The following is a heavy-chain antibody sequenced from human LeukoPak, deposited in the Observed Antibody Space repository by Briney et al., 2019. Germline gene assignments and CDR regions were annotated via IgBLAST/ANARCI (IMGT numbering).Heavy chain of an antibody. V-gene: IGHV1-2*02. Sequence: PGASVKVSCKTAGYTFSDYYMHWVRQAPGQGLEGMGWINPNSGGTNYAQNFRDRVTMTRDTYINAAYMELTRLRSDDTAVYYCARNQGNSGTYYAYWGQGTLVTVSS. D-gene: IGHD1-26*01. CDR3: ARNQGNSGTYYAY. CDR2: INPNSGGT. J-gene: IGHJ4*02. CDR1: GYTFSDYY.